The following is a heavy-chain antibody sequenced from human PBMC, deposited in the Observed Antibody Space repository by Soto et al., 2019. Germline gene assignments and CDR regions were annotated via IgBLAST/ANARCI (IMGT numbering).Heavy chain of an antibody. CDR1: GGSFSGYY. CDR3: ARHAMVRGVLGYYYYGMDV. V-gene: IGHV4-34*01. D-gene: IGHD3-10*01. Sequence: SETLSLTCAVYGGSFSGYYWSWIRQPPGKGLEWVGEINHSGSTNYNPSLKSRVTISVDTSKNQFSLKLSSVTAADTAVYYCARHAMVRGVLGYYYYGMDVWGQGTTVTVSS. CDR2: INHSGST. J-gene: IGHJ6*02.